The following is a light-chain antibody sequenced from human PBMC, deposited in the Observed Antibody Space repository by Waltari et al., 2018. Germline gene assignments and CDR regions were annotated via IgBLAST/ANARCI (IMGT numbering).Light chain of an antibody. CDR3: MQSIQLPRT. Sequence: DILLTQSPLSLSVTPGQPASISCKSSQSLLHSDGRTYLYWYLQKPGQPPPLLLHEVSNRFSGAPDRFSGSGSGTDFTLKISRVETEDVGLYYCMQSIQLPRTCGQGTKVEIK. J-gene: IGKJ1*01. CDR2: EVS. V-gene: IGKV2D-29*01. CDR1: QSLLHSDGRTY.